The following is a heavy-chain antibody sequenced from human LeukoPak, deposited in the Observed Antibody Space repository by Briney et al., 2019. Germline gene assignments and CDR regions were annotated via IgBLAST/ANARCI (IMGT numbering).Heavy chain of an antibody. D-gene: IGHD3-10*01. CDR3: ATYGSGAFDI. CDR2: ISSGGKTI. CDR1: GFTFSVYY. J-gene: IGHJ3*02. Sequence: GGSLRLSCVASGFTFSVYYMSWIRQAPGKGLEWVSYISSGGKTIYYADSVKGRFTISRDNAKNSLYLQMNSLRAEDTAVYYCATYGSGAFDIWGQGTMVTVSS. V-gene: IGHV3-11*04.